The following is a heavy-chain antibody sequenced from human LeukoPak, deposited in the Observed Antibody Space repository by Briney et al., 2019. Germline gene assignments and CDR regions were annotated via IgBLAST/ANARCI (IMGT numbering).Heavy chain of an antibody. D-gene: IGHD4-23*01. Sequence: SETLSLTCTVSGDSISSSSYSWGWIRQPPGKGLEWIGTISYSGSTYYNPSLKSRVTISVDTSKNQFSLMLRSVTAADAAVYYCARHVTTVVTDFDNWGQGTLVTVHS. CDR3: ARHVTTVVTDFDN. CDR1: GDSISSSSYS. CDR2: ISYSGST. V-gene: IGHV4-39*01. J-gene: IGHJ4*02.